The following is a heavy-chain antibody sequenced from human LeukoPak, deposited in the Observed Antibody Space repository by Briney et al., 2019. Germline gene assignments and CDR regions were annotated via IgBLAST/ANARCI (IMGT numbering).Heavy chain of an antibody. J-gene: IGHJ4*02. Sequence: GGSLRLSCAASGFTFSSYAMSWFRQAPGKGLEWVSAISGSGGSTYYADSVKGRFTISRDNSKNTLYLQMNSLRAEDTAVYYCAKDGSTYYDFWSGYQKIPFDYWGQGTLVTVSS. V-gene: IGHV3-23*01. CDR1: GFTFSSYA. CDR3: AKDGSTYYDFWSGYQKIPFDY. D-gene: IGHD3-3*01. CDR2: ISGSGGST.